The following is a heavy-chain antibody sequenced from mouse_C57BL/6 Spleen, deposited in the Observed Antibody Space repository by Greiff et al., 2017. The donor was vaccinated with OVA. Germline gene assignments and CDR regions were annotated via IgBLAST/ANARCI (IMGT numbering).Heavy chain of an antibody. CDR2: IYPRSGNT. CDR3: ARWEDGYSYYCDY. J-gene: IGHJ2*01. V-gene: IGHV1-81*01. D-gene: IGHD2-3*01. CDR1: GYTFTSYG. Sequence: VHLVESGAELARPGASVKLSCKASGYTFTSYGISWVKQRTGQGLEWIGEIYPRSGNTYYNEKFKGKATLTADKSSSTAYMELRSLTSEDSAVYFCARWEDGYSYYCDYWGQGTTLTVSS.